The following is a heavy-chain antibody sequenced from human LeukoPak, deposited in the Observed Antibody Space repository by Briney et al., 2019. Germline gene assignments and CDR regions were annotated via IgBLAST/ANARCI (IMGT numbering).Heavy chain of an antibody. CDR1: GGSISSYY. CDR2: IYYSGST. CDR3: ARSTTNYYGMDV. V-gene: IGHV4-59*01. Sequence: SETLSLTCTVSGGSISSYYWSWIRQPPGKGLEWIGYIYYSGSTNYNPSLKSRVTISVDTSKNQFSLKLSSVTAADTAAYYCARSTTNYYGMDVWGQGTTVTVSS. J-gene: IGHJ6*02. D-gene: IGHD4-17*01.